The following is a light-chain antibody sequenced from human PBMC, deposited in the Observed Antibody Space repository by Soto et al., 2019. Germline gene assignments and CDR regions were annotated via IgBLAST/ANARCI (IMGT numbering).Light chain of an antibody. CDR3: QAYDYSLTASV. Sequence: QSVLTQPPSVSGAPGQRVTLSCTGNTSNLGAGYDVHWYQQLPGAAPKLVIFGNRNRPSGVPERVSGSKSGTSASLAITGLQAEDEADYYCQAYDYSLTASVFGGGTKVTVL. CDR2: GNR. J-gene: IGLJ3*02. CDR1: TSNLGAGYD. V-gene: IGLV1-40*01.